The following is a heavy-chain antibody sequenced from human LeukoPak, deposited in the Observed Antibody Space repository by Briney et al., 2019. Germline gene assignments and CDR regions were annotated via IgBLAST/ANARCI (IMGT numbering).Heavy chain of an antibody. D-gene: IGHD6-13*01. J-gene: IGHJ5*02. CDR2: IYYSGST. CDR3: ARAGIAAPVTFDP. Sequence: SETLSLTCTVSGGSISSYYWSWIRQPPGKGLEWIGYIYYSGSTNYNPSLKSRVTISVDTSKNQFSLKLSSVTAADTAVYYCARAGIAAPVTFDPWGQGTLVTVSS. V-gene: IGHV4-59*01. CDR1: GGSISSYY.